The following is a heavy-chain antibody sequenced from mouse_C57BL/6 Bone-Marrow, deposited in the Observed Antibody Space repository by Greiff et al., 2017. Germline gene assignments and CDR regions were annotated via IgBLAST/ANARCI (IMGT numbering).Heavy chain of an antibody. J-gene: IGHJ2*01. CDR2: IHPSDGDT. CDR3: GSDDYED. Sequence: QVQLQQPGAELVKPGASVKVSCKASGYTFTNYWMHWVKQRPGQGLEWIGRIHPSDGDTNYNQKFKGKAPLTVDKSSSTAYMQLSSLTSEDSAVFYCGSDDYEDWGQGTTLTVSS. CDR1: GYTFTNYW. D-gene: IGHD2-4*01. V-gene: IGHV1-74*01.